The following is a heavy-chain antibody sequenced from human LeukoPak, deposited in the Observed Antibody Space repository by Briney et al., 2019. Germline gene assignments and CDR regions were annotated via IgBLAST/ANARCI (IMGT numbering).Heavy chain of an antibody. V-gene: IGHV1-69*05. CDR2: IIPIFGTA. Sequence: SVKVSCKASGGTFRNYPISWVRQAPGQGLEWMGGIIPIFGTANYAQRFQGRVTITTDESTSTAYMELSSLRSEDTAVYYCAGAHSSSWEEFDYWGQGTLVTVSS. D-gene: IGHD6-13*01. J-gene: IGHJ4*02. CDR3: AGAHSSSWEEFDY. CDR1: GGTFRNYP.